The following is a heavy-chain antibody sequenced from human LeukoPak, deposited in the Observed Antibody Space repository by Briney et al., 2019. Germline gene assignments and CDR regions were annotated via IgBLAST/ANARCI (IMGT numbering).Heavy chain of an antibody. Sequence: ASVKVSCKASGYTFTSYGISWVRQAPGQGLEWMGWISAYNGNTSYAQKLQGRVTMTTDTSTSTAYMELRSLRSDDTAVYYCARVSRSGSYYIRGYYFDYWGQGTLVTVSS. V-gene: IGHV1-18*01. D-gene: IGHD3-10*01. CDR2: ISAYNGNT. CDR1: GYTFTSYG. CDR3: ARVSRSGSYYIRGYYFDY. J-gene: IGHJ4*02.